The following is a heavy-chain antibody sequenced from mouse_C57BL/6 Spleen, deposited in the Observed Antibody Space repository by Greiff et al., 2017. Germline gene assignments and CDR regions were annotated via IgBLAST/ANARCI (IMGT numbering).Heavy chain of an antibody. CDR3: ARGGGNWDPSFAY. CDR2: LNPNNGGT. J-gene: IGHJ3*01. CDR1: GYTFTDYY. D-gene: IGHD4-1*01. V-gene: IGHV1-26*01. Sequence: EVQLQQSGPELVKPGASVKISCKASGYTFTDYYMNWVKQSHGKSLEWIGDLNPNNGGTSYNQKFKGKATLTVDKSSSTAYMELRSLTSEDSAVYYCARGGGNWDPSFAYWGQGTLVTVSA.